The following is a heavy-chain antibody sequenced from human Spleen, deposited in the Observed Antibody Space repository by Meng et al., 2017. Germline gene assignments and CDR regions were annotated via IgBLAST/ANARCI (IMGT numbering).Heavy chain of an antibody. CDR3: AKDIGYGDNYYYGMDV. V-gene: IGHV3-9*01. Sequence: SLKISCAASGFTFDDYAMHWVRQAPGKGLEWVSGISWNSGSIGYADSVKGRFTISRDNAKNSLYLQMNSLRAEDTALYYCAKDIGYGDNYYYGMDVWGQGTTVTVSS. CDR2: ISWNSGSI. D-gene: IGHD4-17*01. CDR1: GFTFDDYA. J-gene: IGHJ6*02.